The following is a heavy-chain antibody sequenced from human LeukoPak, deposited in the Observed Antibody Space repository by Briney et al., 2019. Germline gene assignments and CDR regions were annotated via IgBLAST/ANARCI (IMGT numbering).Heavy chain of an antibody. J-gene: IGHJ4*02. CDR1: GFTFGSNY. CDR2: IYSGGAT. CDR3: VPDKSGGIMDY. D-gene: IGHD3-16*01. V-gene: IGHV3-53*01. Sequence: GGSLRLSCAVSGFTFGSNYMNWVRQAPGKGLDWVSVIYSGGATYYADSVVGGFTISRDISTNMLFLQMNSLTGADTAVYLFVPDKSGGIMDYWGQGALVTAPS.